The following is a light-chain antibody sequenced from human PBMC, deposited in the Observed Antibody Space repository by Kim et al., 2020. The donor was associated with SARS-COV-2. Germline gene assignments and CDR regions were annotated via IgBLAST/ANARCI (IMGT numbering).Light chain of an antibody. V-gene: IGLV2-23*02. Sequence: GQSITISCSGTSSDLGGYNLVSWYQQHPGKAPKLIIYEVSRRPSGVPDRFFGSKSDNTASLTISGLQAEDEADYYCCSYAGDYSTVFGGGTQLTVL. CDR1: SSDLGGYNL. CDR2: EVS. CDR3: CSYAGDYSTV. J-gene: IGLJ7*01.